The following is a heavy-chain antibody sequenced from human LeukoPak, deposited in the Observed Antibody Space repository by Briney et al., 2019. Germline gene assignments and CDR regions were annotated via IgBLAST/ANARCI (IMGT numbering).Heavy chain of an antibody. CDR2: IDHSGST. D-gene: IGHD3-9*01. CDR1: GGSFSGYY. Sequence: SETLSLTCAVYGGSFSGYYWSWIRQPPGKGLEWTGEIDHSGSTNSNPSLKSRVTMSVDTSKNQFSLKLSSVTAADTAVYYCARDLVTYDILTGYYTGAFDIWGQGTMVTVSS. CDR3: ARDLVTYDILTGYYTGAFDI. V-gene: IGHV4-34*01. J-gene: IGHJ3*02.